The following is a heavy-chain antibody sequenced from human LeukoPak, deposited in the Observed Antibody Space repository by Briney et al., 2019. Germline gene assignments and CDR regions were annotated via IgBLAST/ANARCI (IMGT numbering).Heavy chain of an antibody. Sequence: PSETLSLTCTVSGGSISSGDYYWSWIRQPPGKGLEWIGYIYYSGSTYYNPSLKSRVTISVDTSKNQFSLKLSSVTAADTAVYYCARRPPMIDRYWYFDLWGRGTLVTVSS. CDR1: GGSISSGDYY. V-gene: IGHV4-30-4*01. CDR2: IYYSGST. CDR3: ARRPPMIDRYWYFDL. D-gene: IGHD3-22*01. J-gene: IGHJ2*01.